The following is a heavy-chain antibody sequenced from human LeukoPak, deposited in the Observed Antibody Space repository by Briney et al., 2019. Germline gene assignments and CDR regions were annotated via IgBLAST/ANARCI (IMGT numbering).Heavy chain of an antibody. J-gene: IGHJ4*02. Sequence: SETLSLTCTVSGGSFNNYYWNWIRQPPGKGLEWIGHIYYNGSTSYIPSLKSRVTISVDTSKNQFSLKLTSVTAADTAVYYCARTLDYGVYGYWSPFDYWGQGTLVTVSS. V-gene: IGHV4-59*13. D-gene: IGHD4-17*01. CDR3: ARTLDYGVYGYWSPFDY. CDR1: GGSFNNYY. CDR2: IYYNGST.